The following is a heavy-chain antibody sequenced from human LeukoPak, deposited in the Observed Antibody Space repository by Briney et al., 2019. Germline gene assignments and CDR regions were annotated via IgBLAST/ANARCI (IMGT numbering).Heavy chain of an antibody. CDR3: ATEWPGYFVY. Sequence: SETLSLTCTVSGDSISSYYWSWLRQPPGKGLEWIGYIYYSGSTNYIPSLKSRVPISVDTSKIQFSLKLSSMTAVDTAVYYCATEWPGYFVYWGQGTLVTVSS. CDR2: IYYSGST. D-gene: IGHD2-8*01. J-gene: IGHJ4*02. V-gene: IGHV4-59*01. CDR1: GDSISSYY.